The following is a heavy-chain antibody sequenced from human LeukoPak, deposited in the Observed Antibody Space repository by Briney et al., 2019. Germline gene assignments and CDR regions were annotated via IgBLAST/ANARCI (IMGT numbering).Heavy chain of an antibody. Sequence: SETLSLTCTVSGVSISSDYWSWIRQPPGKGLEWIGYIYYSGSTNYNPSLKSRVTISVDTSKNQFSLKLSSVTAADTAVYYCARSFSSAYGMDVWGQGTTVTVSS. CDR2: IYYSGST. V-gene: IGHV4-59*01. D-gene: IGHD6-25*01. J-gene: IGHJ6*02. CDR3: ARSFSSAYGMDV. CDR1: GVSISSDY.